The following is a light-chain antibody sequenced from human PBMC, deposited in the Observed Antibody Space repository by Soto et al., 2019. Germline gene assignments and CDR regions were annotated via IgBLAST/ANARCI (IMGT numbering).Light chain of an antibody. J-gene: IGKJ5*01. Sequence: IVLTQSPGTLSLSPGERATLSCRASQSVSSSYLAWYQQKPGQAPRLLIYGASSRATGIPDRFSGSGSGTDFTRAISRLEAEECAVYYCQQHGSSPVTVGGGTRLEIK. V-gene: IGKV3-20*01. CDR2: GAS. CDR3: QQHGSSPVT. CDR1: QSVSSSY.